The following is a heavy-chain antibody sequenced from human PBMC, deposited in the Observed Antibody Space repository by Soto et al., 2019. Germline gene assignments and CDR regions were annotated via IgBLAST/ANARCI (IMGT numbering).Heavy chain of an antibody. CDR2: VHISGHS. V-gene: IGHV4-4*02. CDR3: ARVRQGCSANNCYFDP. J-gene: IGHJ5*01. CDR1: GGSVRAPDW. D-gene: IGHD1-1*01. Sequence: LSLTCTLSGGSVRAPDWWNWVRQSPDKGLEWIAEVHISGHSNYNPSLRSRVSVSIDSSKNQFYLNLNSVTAADTAIYYCARVRQGCSANNCYFDPWGQGTQVTV.